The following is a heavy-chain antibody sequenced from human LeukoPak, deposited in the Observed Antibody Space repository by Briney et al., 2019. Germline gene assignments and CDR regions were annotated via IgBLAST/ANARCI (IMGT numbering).Heavy chain of an antibody. J-gene: IGHJ3*01. D-gene: IGHD3-10*01. CDR3: ARGRSITLLRGVAMSDGFDF. V-gene: IGHV3-21*01. CDR1: GFTFSTYS. CDR2: IDTTTNYA. Sequence: GGSLRLSCAASGFTFSTYSMNWVRQAPGKGLEWVSFIDTTTNYAYYGASVKGRFTISRDNAKNSLYLQMNGLRAEDTAVYYCARGRSITLLRGVAMSDGFDFWGQGAMVTVSS.